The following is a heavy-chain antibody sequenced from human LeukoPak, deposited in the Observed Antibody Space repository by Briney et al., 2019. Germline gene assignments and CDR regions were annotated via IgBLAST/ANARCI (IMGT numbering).Heavy chain of an antibody. CDR3: AKSFCSGGSCHTGTFDY. CDR1: GFTFSSYA. V-gene: IGHV3-23*01. D-gene: IGHD2-15*01. Sequence: GGSLRLSCAASGFTFSSYAMSWVRQAPGKGLEWVSAISGSGGSIYYADSVKGRFTISRDNSKNTLYLQMDSLRAEDTAVYYCAKSFCSGGSCHTGTFDYWGQGTLVTVSS. CDR2: ISGSGGSI. J-gene: IGHJ4*02.